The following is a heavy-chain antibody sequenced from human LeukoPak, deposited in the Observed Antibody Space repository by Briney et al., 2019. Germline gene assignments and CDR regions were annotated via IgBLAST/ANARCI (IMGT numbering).Heavy chain of an antibody. CDR2: MYYSGRT. V-gene: IGHV4-39*01. Sequence: SETLSLTCTVSGGSISNSSHYWGWIRQPPGKGLEWIGSMYYSGRTYYNPSLKSRVTISVDTSKNQFSLKLSSVTAADTAVYYCARHRPLEMATRGHFDYWGQGTLVTVSS. CDR3: ARHRPLEMATRGHFDY. D-gene: IGHD5-24*01. CDR1: GGSISNSSHY. J-gene: IGHJ4*02.